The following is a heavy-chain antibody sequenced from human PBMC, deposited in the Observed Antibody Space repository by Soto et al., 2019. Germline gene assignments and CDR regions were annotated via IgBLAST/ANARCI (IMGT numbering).Heavy chain of an antibody. J-gene: IGHJ4*02. D-gene: IGHD1-7*01. CDR2: SSATGAGT. Sequence: GESLKISCAASGFTFSSYGMTWVRQAPGKGLEWVSFSSATGAGTYYADSVKGRFTISRDNSKNTLYLQMTSLRADDTAVYYCAKDRRAGGNYGFYSDFWGQGALVTVSS. CDR3: AKDRRAGGNYGFYSDF. CDR1: GFTFSSYG. V-gene: IGHV3-23*01.